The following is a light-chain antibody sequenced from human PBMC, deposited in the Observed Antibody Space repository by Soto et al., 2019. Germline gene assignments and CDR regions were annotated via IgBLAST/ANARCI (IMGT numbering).Light chain of an antibody. CDR2: KAS. V-gene: IGKV1-5*03. CDR3: KQYYSYSTWT. CDR1: QSISSW. Sequence: DIQMTQSPSTLSASVGDRVTITCRASQSISSWLAWYQQKPGKAPKLLIYKASSLESGVPSRFSGSGSGTEFALTISSLQPDDFATYYCKQYYSYSTWTFGQGTKVEIQ. J-gene: IGKJ1*01.